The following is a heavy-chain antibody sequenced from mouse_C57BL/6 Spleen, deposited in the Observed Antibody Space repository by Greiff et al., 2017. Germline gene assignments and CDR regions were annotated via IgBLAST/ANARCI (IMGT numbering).Heavy chain of an antibody. D-gene: IGHD2-2*01. CDR1: GYTFTDHT. Sequence: VKLQESDAELVKPGASVKISCKVSGYTFTDHTIHWMKQRPEQGLEWIGYIYPRDGSTKYNEKFKGKATLTADKSSSTAYMQLNGLTAADSAVSFCARRGYEYYFDYWGQGTTRTVSS. J-gene: IGHJ2*01. CDR3: ARRGYEYYFDY. CDR2: IYPRDGST. V-gene: IGHV1-78*01.